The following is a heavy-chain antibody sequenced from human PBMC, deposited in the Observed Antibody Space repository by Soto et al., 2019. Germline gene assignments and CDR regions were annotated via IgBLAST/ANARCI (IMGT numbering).Heavy chain of an antibody. CDR3: ARHAAGSGWYYWFDP. V-gene: IGHV4-39*01. D-gene: IGHD6-19*01. CDR1: GGSISSGDYY. Sequence: SETLSLTCTVSGGSISSGDYYWSWIRQPPGKGLEWIGNIYYSGSTNYNPSLQSRVTISVDTSRNQFSLRLSSVTAADTAVYYCARHAAGSGWYYWFDPWGQGTLVTVS. CDR2: IYYSGST. J-gene: IGHJ5*02.